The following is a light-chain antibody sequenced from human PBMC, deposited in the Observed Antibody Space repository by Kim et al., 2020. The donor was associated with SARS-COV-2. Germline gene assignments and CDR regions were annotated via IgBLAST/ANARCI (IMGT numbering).Light chain of an antibody. CDR3: QQLTDYPALT. J-gene: IGKJ4*01. CDR1: QGIGTY. Sequence: IQLTQSPSSLSASVGDRVTITCRASQGIGTYLAWYQQKPGKAPNLLIYAASTLQSGVSSRFSGSGSGTDFTLTISSLQPEDSATYHCQQLTDYPALTFGGGTKVEIK. CDR2: AAS. V-gene: IGKV1-9*01.